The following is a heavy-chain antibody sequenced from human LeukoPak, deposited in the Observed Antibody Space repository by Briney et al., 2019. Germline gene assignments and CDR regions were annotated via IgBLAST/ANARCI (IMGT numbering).Heavy chain of an antibody. Sequence: GASVKVSCKASGGTFSSYAISWVRQAPGQGLEWMGGIIPIFGTANYAQKFQGRVTITTDESTSTAYMELSSLRSEDTAVYYCARDQNPDYDSRGYFDYWGQGTLVTVSS. J-gene: IGHJ4*02. CDR3: ARDQNPDYDSRGYFDY. V-gene: IGHV1-69*05. CDR2: IIPIFGTA. D-gene: IGHD3-22*01. CDR1: GGTFSSYA.